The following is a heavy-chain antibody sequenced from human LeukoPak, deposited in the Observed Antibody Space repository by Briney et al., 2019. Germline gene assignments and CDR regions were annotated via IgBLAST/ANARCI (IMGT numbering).Heavy chain of an antibody. CDR2: ISYDGSNK. CDR1: GFTFSSYA. J-gene: IGHJ4*02. V-gene: IGHV3-30-3*01. CDR3: AREPTAMIL. D-gene: IGHD5-18*01. Sequence: GGSLRLSCAASGFTFSSYAMHWVRQAPGKGLEWVAVISYDGSNKYYADSVKGRFTISRDNSKNTLYLQMNSLRAEDTAVYYCAREPTAMILWGQGTLVTVSS.